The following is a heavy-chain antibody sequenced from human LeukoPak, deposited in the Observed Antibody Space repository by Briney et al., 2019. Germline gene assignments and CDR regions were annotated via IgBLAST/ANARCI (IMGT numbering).Heavy chain of an antibody. J-gene: IGHJ5*02. Sequence: ASVKVYCKASGYTFTSYYMHWVRQAPGQGLEWMGWMNPNSGNTGYAQKFQGRVTITRNTSISTAYMELSSLRSEDTAVYYCARGSSSWPNWFDPWGQGTLVTVSS. V-gene: IGHV1-8*03. CDR2: MNPNSGNT. CDR1: GYTFTSYY. D-gene: IGHD6-13*01. CDR3: ARGSSSWPNWFDP.